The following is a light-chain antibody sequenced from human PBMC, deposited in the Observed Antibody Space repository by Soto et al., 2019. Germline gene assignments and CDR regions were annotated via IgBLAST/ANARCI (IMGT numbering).Light chain of an antibody. J-gene: IGKJ5*01. Sequence: VLRQSPATLSLSPVERVILSCRASQSVSSKLAWYQQKPGQAPRLLIYGASTRATGIPARFSGSGSGTEFTLTISSLQSEDFAVYYCQQYNNWPPITFGQGTRLEIK. V-gene: IGKV3-15*01. CDR2: GAS. CDR3: QQYNNWPPIT. CDR1: QSVSSK.